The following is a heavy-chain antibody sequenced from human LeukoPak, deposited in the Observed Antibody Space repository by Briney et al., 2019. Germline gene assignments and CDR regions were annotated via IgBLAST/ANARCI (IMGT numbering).Heavy chain of an antibody. Sequence: SETLSLTCTVSGGSISSYYWSWIRQPPGKGLEWIGYIYYSGSTNYNPSLKSRVTISVDTSKNQFSLKLSSVTAADTAVYYCARHGVPYYGSGSYYKRSYYFDYWGQGTLVTVSS. D-gene: IGHD3-10*01. CDR1: GGSISSYY. CDR2: IYYSGST. J-gene: IGHJ4*02. CDR3: ARHGVPYYGSGSYYKRSYYFDY. V-gene: IGHV4-59*08.